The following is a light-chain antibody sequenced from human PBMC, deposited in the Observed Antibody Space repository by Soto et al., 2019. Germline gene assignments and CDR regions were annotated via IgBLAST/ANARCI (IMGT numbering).Light chain of an antibody. V-gene: IGLV4-60*02. Sequence: QPVLTQSSSASASLGSSVKLTCTLSSGHSSYIIAWHQQQPGKAPRYLMKLEGSGSYNKGSGVPDRFSGSSSGADRYLTIANLQFEDEADYYCETWDSNTVVFVGGTKLTVL. CDR2: LEGSGSY. CDR3: ETWDSNTVV. CDR1: SGHSSYI. J-gene: IGLJ2*01.